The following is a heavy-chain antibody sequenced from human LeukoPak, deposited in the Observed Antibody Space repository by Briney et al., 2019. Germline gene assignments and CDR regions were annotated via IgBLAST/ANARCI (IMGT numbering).Heavy chain of an antibody. D-gene: IGHD2-8*01. V-gene: IGHV1-2*02. CDR2: INPNSGGT. CDR3: ARAPMMLGVEYYMDV. CDR1: GYTFTVYY. Sequence: GASVKVSCKASGYTFTVYYMHWVRQAPGQGLEWMGWINPNSGGTNYAQKFQGRVTMTRDTSISTAYMELSRLRSDDTAVYYCARAPMMLGVEYYMDVWGKGTTVTVSS. J-gene: IGHJ6*03.